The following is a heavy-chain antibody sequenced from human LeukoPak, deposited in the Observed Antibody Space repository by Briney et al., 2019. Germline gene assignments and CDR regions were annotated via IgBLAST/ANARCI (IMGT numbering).Heavy chain of an antibody. J-gene: IGHJ6*03. CDR2: IIPIFGTA. CDR1: GGTFSSYA. CDR3: AREDYYCSGGSCYLSALYYYMDV. V-gene: IGHV1-69*05. D-gene: IGHD2-15*01. Sequence: SVKVSCKASGGTFSSYAISWVRQAPGQGLEWMGGIIPIFGTANYAQKFQGRVTITTDESSSTAYMELSSLRSEDTAVYYCAREDYYCSGGSCYLSALYYYMDVWGKGTTVTVSS.